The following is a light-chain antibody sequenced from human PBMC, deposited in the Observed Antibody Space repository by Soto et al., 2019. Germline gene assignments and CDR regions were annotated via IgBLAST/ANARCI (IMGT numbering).Light chain of an antibody. CDR2: DAM. J-gene: IGKJ4*01. Sequence: EIAMTQSPATLSVSPGERATVSCRASESVGSNLAWYQQRPGQAPRLLIYDAMTRAAGIPARFCGSGSGTEFTLTVSSLQSEDFAVYSCQQYNNWPLTFGGGTKVEIK. V-gene: IGKV3-15*01. CDR1: ESVGSN. CDR3: QQYNNWPLT.